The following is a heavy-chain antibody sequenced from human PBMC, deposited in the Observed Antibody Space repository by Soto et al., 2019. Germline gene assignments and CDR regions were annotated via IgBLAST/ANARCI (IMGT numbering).Heavy chain of an antibody. V-gene: IGHV3-30-3*01. D-gene: IGHD6-19*01. CDR3: ARDVAGKNWFDP. J-gene: IGHJ5*02. CDR2: ISYDGSKK. Sequence: QVQLVESGGGVVQPGRSLRLSCAASGFTFSTFAMHWVRQAPGKGLEWVAIISYDGSKKYYGDSVKGRFTISRDNSKNTLYLQMNSLRAEDTAVYHCARDVAGKNWFDPWGQGTQVTVSS. CDR1: GFTFSTFA.